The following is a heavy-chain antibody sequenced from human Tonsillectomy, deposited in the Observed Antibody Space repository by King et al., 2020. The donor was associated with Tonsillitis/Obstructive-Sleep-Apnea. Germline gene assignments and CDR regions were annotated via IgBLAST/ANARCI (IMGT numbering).Heavy chain of an antibody. CDR2: IYDSETT. CDR1: GGSISSSAYY. CDR3: ASPAYYYGPANYYYTDV. J-gene: IGHJ6*03. Sequence: LQLQESGPGLVKPSETLSLTCTVSGGSISSSAYYWGWVRQPPGKGLEWIGTIYDSETTYYNPSLKSRVTISVDTSKNQFSLKLSSVTAADTAVYYCASPAYYYGPANYYYTDVWGKGTTVTVSS. D-gene: IGHD3-10*01. V-gene: IGHV4-39*01.